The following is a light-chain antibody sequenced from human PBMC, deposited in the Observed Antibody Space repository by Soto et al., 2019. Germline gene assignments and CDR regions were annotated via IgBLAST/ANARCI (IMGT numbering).Light chain of an antibody. CDR2: STS. CDR3: LIYYGGAYV. CDR1: TGAVTSGYY. J-gene: IGLJ1*01. V-gene: IGLV7-43*01. Sequence: QAVVTQEPSLTVSPGGTVTLTCASSTGAVTSGYYPNWFQQKPGQAPRAPTYSTSNKHSWTPARFSGSLLGGKAALTLSGVQPEDEAVYYCLIYYGGAYVFGTGTKVTVL.